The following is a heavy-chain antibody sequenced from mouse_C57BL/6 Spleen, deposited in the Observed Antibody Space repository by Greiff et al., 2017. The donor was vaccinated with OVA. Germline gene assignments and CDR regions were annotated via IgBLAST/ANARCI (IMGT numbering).Heavy chain of an antibody. J-gene: IGHJ1*03. CDR2: IYPGDGDT. V-gene: IGHV1-80*01. CDR3: ARRTAAPHGYFDV. Sequence: VQLQQSGAELVKPGASVKISCKASGYAFSSYWMNWVKQRPGKGLEWIGQIYPGDGDTNYNGKFKGKATLTADKSSSTAYMQLSSLTSEDSAVYFCARRTAAPHGYFDVWGTGTTVTVSS. CDR1: GYAFSSYW.